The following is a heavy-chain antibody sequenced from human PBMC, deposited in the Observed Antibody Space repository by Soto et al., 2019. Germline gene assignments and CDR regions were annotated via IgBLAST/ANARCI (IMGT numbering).Heavy chain of an antibody. CDR2: IYSGGST. V-gene: IGHV3-66*01. D-gene: IGHD1-26*01. CDR3: AREGTLIVGAEHNWFDP. J-gene: IGHJ5*02. Sequence: TGGSLRLSCAASGFTVSSNYMSWVRQAPGKGLEWVSVIYSGGSTYYADSVKGRFTISRDNSKNTLYLQMNSLRAEDTAVYYCAREGTLIVGAEHNWFDPWGQGTLVTVSS. CDR1: GFTVSSNY.